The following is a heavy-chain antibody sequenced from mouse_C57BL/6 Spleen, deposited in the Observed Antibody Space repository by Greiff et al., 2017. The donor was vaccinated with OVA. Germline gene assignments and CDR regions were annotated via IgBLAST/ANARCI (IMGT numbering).Heavy chain of an antibody. J-gene: IGHJ3*01. CDR2: IYPGSGNT. D-gene: IGHD3-2*02. Sequence: VQLQQSGAELVRPGASVKLSCKASGYTFTDYYINWVKQRPGQGLEWIARIYPGSGNTYYNEKFKGKATLTAEKSSSTAYMQLSSLTSEDSAVYFCARGGSSGYGFAYWGQGTLVTVSA. V-gene: IGHV1-76*01. CDR1: GYTFTDYY. CDR3: ARGGSSGYGFAY.